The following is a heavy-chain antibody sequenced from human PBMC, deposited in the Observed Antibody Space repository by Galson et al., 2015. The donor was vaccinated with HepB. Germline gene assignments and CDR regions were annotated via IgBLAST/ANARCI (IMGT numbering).Heavy chain of an antibody. J-gene: IGHJ5*02. V-gene: IGHV1-46*01. D-gene: IGHD3-22*01. Sequence: SVKVSCKASGYTFTSYYMHWVRQAPGQGLEWMGIINPSGGSTSYAQRFQGRVTMTRDTSTSTVYVELSSLRSEDTAVYYCARDAYYYDSSGVNWFDPWGQGTLVTVSS. CDR2: INPSGGST. CDR3: ARDAYYYDSSGVNWFDP. CDR1: GYTFTSYY.